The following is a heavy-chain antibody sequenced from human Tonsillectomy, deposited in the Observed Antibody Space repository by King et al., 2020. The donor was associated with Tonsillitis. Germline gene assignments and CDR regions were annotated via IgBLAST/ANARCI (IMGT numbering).Heavy chain of an antibody. CDR3: ARDLQARSYYDFWSSLYFMDV. V-gene: IGHV1-2*02. D-gene: IGHD3-3*01. CDR2: INPNSGGT. CDR1: EYTFTDYY. J-gene: IGHJ6*02. Sequence: VQLVESGAEVKKPGASVKVSCKASEYTFTDYYVYWVRQAPGQGLEWMGWINPNSGGTNSAQRFQGRVTMTRDTSISTAYLELNSLTYDDTAVYYCARDLQARSYYDFWSSLYFMDVWGQGTTVTVSS.